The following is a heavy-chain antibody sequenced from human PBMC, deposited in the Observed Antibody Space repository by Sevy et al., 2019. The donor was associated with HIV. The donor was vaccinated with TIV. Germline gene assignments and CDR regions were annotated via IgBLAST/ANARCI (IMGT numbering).Heavy chain of an antibody. CDR2: IRSITNDYTT. CDR1: GFTFSGSA. J-gene: IGHJ4*02. D-gene: IGHD5-18*01. Sequence: GGSLRLSCAASGFTFSGSAMYWVRQAPGKGLEWIARIRSITNDYTTAYAASVKGRFTVSRDDSKNTAYLLMNSLKIDDTAVYFCTCGYGRFDFWGQGTLVTVSS. V-gene: IGHV3-73*01. CDR3: TCGYGRFDF.